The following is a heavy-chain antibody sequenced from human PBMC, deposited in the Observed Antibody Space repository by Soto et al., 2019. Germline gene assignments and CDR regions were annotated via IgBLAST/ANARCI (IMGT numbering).Heavy chain of an antibody. J-gene: IGHJ4*02. CDR1: GFIFSTYP. V-gene: IGHV3-23*01. CDR3: AKVTGRPDRHSSGWFGVGFFDY. Sequence: EVQLLESGGGFVQPGGSLRLSCAASGFIFSTYPMSWVRQAPGKGLEWVSVISGSGGSTYYADSVKGRFTISRDNSKSTLYLQRNSLRAEDTAVYYCAKVTGRPDRHSSGWFGVGFFDYWGQGTLVTVSS. CDR2: ISGSGGST. D-gene: IGHD6-19*01.